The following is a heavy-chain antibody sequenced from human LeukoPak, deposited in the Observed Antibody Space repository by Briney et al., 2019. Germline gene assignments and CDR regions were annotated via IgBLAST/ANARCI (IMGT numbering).Heavy chain of an antibody. Sequence: ASVKVSCKASGFTFTSYYMHWVRQAPGQGLEWMGIITPSGGSTTYAQKFQGRVTTTRDTSTSTVYMELSSLRSEDTAVYYCARDGGPYSQIDYWGQGTLVTVSS. CDR3: ARDGGPYSQIDY. CDR1: GFTFTSYY. D-gene: IGHD3-16*01. J-gene: IGHJ4*02. V-gene: IGHV1-46*01. CDR2: ITPSGGST.